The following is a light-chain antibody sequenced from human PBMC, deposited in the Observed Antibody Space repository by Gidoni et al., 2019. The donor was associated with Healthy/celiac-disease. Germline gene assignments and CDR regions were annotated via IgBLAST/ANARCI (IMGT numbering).Light chain of an antibody. Sequence: DIVMTQSPDSMAVSLGERATINCKSSQRVLYSSNQQNYLAWYQQKPGQPPKLLIYWAATRESGVPDRFSGSGSGIDFTLTISSLQAEDVAVYYCQQYYSTPPTFGPGTKVDIK. CDR2: WAA. CDR3: QQYYSTPPT. J-gene: IGKJ3*01. CDR1: QRVLYSSNQQNY. V-gene: IGKV4-1*01.